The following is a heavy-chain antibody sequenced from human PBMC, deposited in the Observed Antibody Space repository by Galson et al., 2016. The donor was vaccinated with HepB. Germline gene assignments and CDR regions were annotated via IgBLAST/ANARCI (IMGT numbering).Heavy chain of an antibody. Sequence: SVKVSCKASGGALRNYAIDWVRQAPGQGLEWMGGIIPSFGTANYAQKFQGRLTITADKSTSTAYMDLSSLRSEDTAVYYCARAYTYCSGGGFYSIRFDPWGQGTLVTVSS. D-gene: IGHD2-15*01. CDR3: ARAYTYCSGGGFYSIRFDP. J-gene: IGHJ5*02. CDR1: GGALRNYA. CDR2: IIPSFGTA. V-gene: IGHV1-69*06.